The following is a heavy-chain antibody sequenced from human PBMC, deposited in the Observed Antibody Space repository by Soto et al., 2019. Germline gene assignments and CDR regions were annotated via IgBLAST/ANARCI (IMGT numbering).Heavy chain of an antibody. D-gene: IGHD5-12*01. CDR3: ARDGPRDGYTAGNFDY. V-gene: IGHV1-69*01. CDR1: GGTFSSYA. CDR2: IIPIFGTA. Sequence: QVPLVQSGAEVKKPGSSVKVSCKASGGTFSSYAISWVRQAPGQGLEWMGGIIPIFGTANYAQKFQGRVTITADESTSTAYMELSSLRSEDTAVYYCARDGPRDGYTAGNFDYWGQGTLVTVSS. J-gene: IGHJ4*02.